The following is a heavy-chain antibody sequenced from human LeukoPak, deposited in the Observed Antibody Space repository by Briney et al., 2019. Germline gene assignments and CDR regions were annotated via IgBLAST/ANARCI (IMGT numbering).Heavy chain of an antibody. CDR2: ISAYNGNT. J-gene: IGHJ4*02. CDR1: GYTFTGYG. D-gene: IGHD3-10*01. Sequence: GASVKVSCKASGYTFTGYGISWVRQAPGQGLEWMGWISAYNGNTNYAQKLQGRVTMTTDTSTSTAYMELRSLRSDDTAVYYCARDEAVLWFGELLNYWGQGTLVTVSS. CDR3: ARDEAVLWFGELLNY. V-gene: IGHV1-18*01.